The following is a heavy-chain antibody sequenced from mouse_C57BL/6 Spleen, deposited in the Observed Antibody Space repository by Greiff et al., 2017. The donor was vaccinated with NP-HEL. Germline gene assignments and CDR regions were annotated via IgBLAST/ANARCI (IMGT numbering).Heavy chain of an antibody. J-gene: IGHJ4*01. Sequence: EVKVVESGGGLVKPGGSLKLSCAASGFTFSDYGMHWVRQAPEKGLEWVAYISSGSSTIYYADTVKGRFTISRDNAKNTLFLQMTSLRSEDTAMYYCARSRYLYYAMDYWGQGTSVTVSS. D-gene: IGHD1-1*01. V-gene: IGHV5-17*01. CDR2: ISSGSSTI. CDR3: ARSRYLYYAMDY. CDR1: GFTFSDYG.